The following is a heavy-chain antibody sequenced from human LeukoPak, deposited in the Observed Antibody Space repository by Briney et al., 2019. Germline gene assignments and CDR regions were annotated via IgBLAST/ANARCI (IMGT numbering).Heavy chain of an antibody. CDR3: ARGSSAGASLRHDY. CDR2: IKQDGSEE. Sequence: GGSLRLSCAASGFTFSSYWMSWVRQAPGKGLEWVANIKQDGSEENFVDSVKGRFTISRDNARKSLYLQMNSLRAEDTAVYYCARGSSAGASLRHDYWGQGTLGTVAS. CDR1: GFTFSSYW. J-gene: IGHJ4*02. D-gene: IGHD1-26*01. V-gene: IGHV3-7*01.